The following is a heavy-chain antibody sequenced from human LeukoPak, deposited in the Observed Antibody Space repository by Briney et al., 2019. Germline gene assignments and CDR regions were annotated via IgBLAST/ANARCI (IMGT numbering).Heavy chain of an antibody. J-gene: IGHJ6*03. CDR3: ARGQKSVGRVLAGTTTYNYYYYMDV. CDR1: GFTFSSYG. Sequence: GRSLRLSCAASGFTFSSYGMHWVRQAPGKGLEWVAVISYDGSNKYYADSVKGRFTIPRDNSKNTLYLQMNSLRAEDTAVYYCARGQKSVGRVLAGTTTYNYYYYMDVWGKGTTVTVSS. CDR2: ISYDGSNK. D-gene: IGHD6-19*01. V-gene: IGHV3-30*03.